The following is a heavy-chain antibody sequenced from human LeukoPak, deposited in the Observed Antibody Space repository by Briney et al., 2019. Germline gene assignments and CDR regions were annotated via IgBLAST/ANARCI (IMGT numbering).Heavy chain of an antibody. CDR1: IGSISSSKW. CDR3: ARHSLRFLEWLLYEDYYYYYMDV. J-gene: IGHJ6*03. CDR2: IYYSGST. Sequence: PSETLSLTCSVSIGSISSSKWWSWVRQSPVKGLEWIGSIYYSGSTYYNPSLKSRVTISVDTSKNQFSLKLSSVTAADTAVYYCARHSLRFLEWLLYEDYYYYYMDVWGKGTTVTVSS. V-gene: IGHV4-4*02. D-gene: IGHD3-3*01.